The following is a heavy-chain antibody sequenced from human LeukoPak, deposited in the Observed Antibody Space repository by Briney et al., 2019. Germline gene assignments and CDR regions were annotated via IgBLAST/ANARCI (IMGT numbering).Heavy chain of an antibody. V-gene: IGHV1-18*01. CDR2: ISAYNGNA. CDR1: GYTFTSYG. CDR3: ARVVDTAMGGPSFDY. J-gene: IGHJ4*02. Sequence: VASVKVSCKASGYTFTSYGISWGRQAPGQGLEWMGCISAYNGNANYAQKLQGRVTMTTETSTSTPYMEPRSLRSDDTAVYYCARVVDTAMGGPSFDYWGQGTLVTVSS. D-gene: IGHD5-18*01.